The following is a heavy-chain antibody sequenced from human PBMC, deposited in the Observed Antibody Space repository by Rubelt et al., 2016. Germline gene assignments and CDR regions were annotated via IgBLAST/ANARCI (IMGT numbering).Heavy chain of an antibody. J-gene: IGHJ4*02. CDR1: GGSFSGYY. Sequence: QVQLQQWGAGLLKPSETLSLTCAVYGGSFSGYYWSWIRRPPGKGLEWIGYIYYSGSTYYNPSLKSLVTISVDTSTNQFSLKLSSVTAADTAVYYCARGEYGGHIDYWGQGTLVTVSS. V-gene: IGHV4-34*01. CDR2: IYYSGST. D-gene: IGHD2/OR15-2a*01. CDR3: ARGEYGGHIDY.